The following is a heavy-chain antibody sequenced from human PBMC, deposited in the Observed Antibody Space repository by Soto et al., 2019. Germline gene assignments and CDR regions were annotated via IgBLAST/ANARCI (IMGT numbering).Heavy chain of an antibody. D-gene: IGHD2-21*02. CDR1: GGSISYEYYH. CDR2: IHYSGSI. Sequence: QVQLQQSGPGLVKPSQTLSLTCTVSGGSISYEYYHWTWIRQSPGKGLEWSGYIHYSGSIIYNPSFKRRVTISVDTSKNQSSLQLSSVTAADTAVYFCAREDDGGDREYYGLDVWGQGTTVTVSS. CDR3: AREDDGGDREYYGLDV. V-gene: IGHV4-30-4*08. J-gene: IGHJ6*02.